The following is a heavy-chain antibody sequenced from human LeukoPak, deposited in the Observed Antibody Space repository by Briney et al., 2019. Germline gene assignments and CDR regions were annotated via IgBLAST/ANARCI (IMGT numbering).Heavy chain of an antibody. J-gene: IGHJ5*02. CDR3: ARDTDYGDDSWFDP. D-gene: IGHD4-17*01. CDR1: GYIFTSNY. Sequence: GASEKVSCKASGYIFTSNYIHWVRQAPGQGLEWMGIINPSGGSTNYAQKLQGRVTMTRDTSTSTVYMELSSLRSEDTAVYYCARDTDYGDDSWFDPWGQGTLVTVSS. V-gene: IGHV1-46*04. CDR2: INPSGGST.